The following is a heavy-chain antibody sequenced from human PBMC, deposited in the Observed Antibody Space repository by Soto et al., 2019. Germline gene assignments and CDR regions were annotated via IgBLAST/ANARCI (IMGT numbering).Heavy chain of an antibody. Sequence: QITLKESGPTLVIRTETLTLTCTFSGFSLTTSGVGVGWIRQPPGKALEWLAVIYWDDDKRYSSSLKSRLTITKDTSKNQVVLTMTNMDPVDTATYYCAHHPYYGLGSYSFDYWGQGTLVTVSS. J-gene: IGHJ4*02. V-gene: IGHV2-5*02. D-gene: IGHD3-10*01. CDR1: GFSLTTSGVG. CDR3: AHHPYYGLGSYSFDY. CDR2: IYWDDDK.